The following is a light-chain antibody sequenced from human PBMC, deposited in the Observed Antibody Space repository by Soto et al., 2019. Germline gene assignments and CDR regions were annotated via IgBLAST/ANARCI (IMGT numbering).Light chain of an antibody. CDR1: SSDIGHYNF. CDR2: DVN. V-gene: IGLV2-14*01. J-gene: IGLJ1*01. Sequence: QSALTQPASVSGSPGQSITISCTGSSSDIGHYNFVSWYQQHPGKAPKLMIYDVNNRPSGFSNRFSGSKSGNTASLTISGLQAEDEADYFCVSYTSSSTPYVFGAGTKLTVL. CDR3: VSYTSSSTPYV.